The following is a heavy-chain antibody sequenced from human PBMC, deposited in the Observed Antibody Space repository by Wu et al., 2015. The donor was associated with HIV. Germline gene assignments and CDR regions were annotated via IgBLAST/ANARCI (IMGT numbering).Heavy chain of an antibody. CDR1: GYIFTDYY. Sequence: QVQLVQSGAEVKKPGASVKVSCKASGYIFTDYYIHWVRQAPGQGLEWMGWINPNSGGTNYAPNFQGRVTMTRDTSIGTGYMELSGLRSDDTAVYYCASDLRKSTAFDLWGQGTVVTVSS. J-gene: IGHJ3*01. V-gene: IGHV1-2*02. CDR2: INPNSGGT. D-gene: IGHD1-14*01. CDR3: ASDLRKSTAFDL.